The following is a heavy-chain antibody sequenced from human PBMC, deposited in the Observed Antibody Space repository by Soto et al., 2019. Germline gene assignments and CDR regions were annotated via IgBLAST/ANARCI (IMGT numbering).Heavy chain of an antibody. CDR3: ARSQGVEMATRGAFHI. CDR2: INHSGST. V-gene: IGHV4-34*01. CDR1: GGSFSGYY. Sequence: SETLSLTCAVYGGSFSGYYWSWIRQPPGKGLEWIGEINHSGSTNYNPSLKSRVTISVDTSKNQFSLKLSSVTAADTAVYYCARSQGVEMATRGAFHIWGQGTMVTVSS. D-gene: IGHD5-12*01. J-gene: IGHJ3*02.